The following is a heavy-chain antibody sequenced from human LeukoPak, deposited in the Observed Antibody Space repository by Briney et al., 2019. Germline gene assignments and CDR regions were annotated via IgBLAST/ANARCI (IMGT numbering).Heavy chain of an antibody. V-gene: IGHV3-9*01. J-gene: IGHJ4*02. D-gene: IGHD3-3*01. CDR2: ISWNSGSI. CDR1: GFTFDDYA. CDR3: AKDISLEGRGFFDY. Sequence: GRSLRLSCAASGFTFDDYAMHSVRHAPGKGLEWGSGISWNSGSIGYADSVKGRFTISRDNAKNSLYLQMNSLRAEDTALYYCAKDISLEGRGFFDYWGQGTLVTVSS.